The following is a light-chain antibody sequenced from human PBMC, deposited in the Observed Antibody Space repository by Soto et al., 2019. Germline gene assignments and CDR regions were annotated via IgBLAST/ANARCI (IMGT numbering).Light chain of an antibody. CDR1: QTVSSN. CDR3: QQYNNWPPWYT. Sequence: EIVLTQSPGTLSLSPGERATLSCRASQTVSSNLAWYQQKPGQAPRLLIYGASTRATGIPARFSGSGSGTEFTLTISRLQSEDFAVYYCQQYNNWPPWYTFGQGTKLEIK. J-gene: IGKJ2*01. V-gene: IGKV3-15*01. CDR2: GAS.